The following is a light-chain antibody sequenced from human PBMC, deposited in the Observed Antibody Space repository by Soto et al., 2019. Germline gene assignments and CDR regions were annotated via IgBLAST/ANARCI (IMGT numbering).Light chain of an antibody. J-gene: IGKJ1*01. CDR1: QSISGC. Sequence: DIQMTQSPSTVSASVGDRVTINCRASQSISGCLAWYQQKPGKAPNVLIHDASSLQSGVPSRFSGSGSGTDFSLTIRRLEPDDFAVYYCQKYGNFWTFGQGTKVDIK. V-gene: IGKV1-5*01. CDR2: DAS. CDR3: QKYGNFWT.